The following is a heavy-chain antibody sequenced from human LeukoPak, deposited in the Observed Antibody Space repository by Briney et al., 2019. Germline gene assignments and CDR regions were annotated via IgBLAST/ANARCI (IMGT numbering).Heavy chain of an antibody. CDR1: EYSSTSYW. V-gene: IGHV5-51*01. J-gene: IGHJ4*02. D-gene: IGHD6-13*01. CDR2: IYPGDSDT. CDR3: ARSGGAAAGEAAHDY. Sequence: GDSLKISCKGSEYSSTSYWIGWVRQMPGKGLGWMGIIYPGDSDTRYSPCFQGQVTISADKSISTAYLQWSSLKASDTAMYYCARSGGAAAGEAAHDYWGRGTLVTVSS.